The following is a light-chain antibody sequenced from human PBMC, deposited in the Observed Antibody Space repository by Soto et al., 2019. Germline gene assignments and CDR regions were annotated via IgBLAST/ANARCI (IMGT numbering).Light chain of an antibody. CDR1: QDIRKY. CDR3: QQYDNLPLI. J-gene: IGKJ5*01. V-gene: IGKV1-33*01. Sequence: IPMTQSPSSLSASVGERGTITCQATQDIRKYLNWYQQKPGKAPKLLIYDASSLETGVPSRFSGSGSGTDFTLTISSLQPEDFATYYCQQYDNLPLIFGQGTRLEIK. CDR2: DAS.